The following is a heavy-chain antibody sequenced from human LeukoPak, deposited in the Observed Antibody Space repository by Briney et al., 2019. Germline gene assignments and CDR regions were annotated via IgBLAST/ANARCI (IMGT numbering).Heavy chain of an antibody. CDR1: GFTFTTSA. CDR2: IVVGSGNT. J-gene: IGHJ3*02. CDR3: AAVPNANAWYWDDAFDI. D-gene: IGHD2-8*02. Sequence: SVKVSCKASGFTFTTSAVQWVRQARGQRLEWIGRIVVGSGNTDHAQKFQGRLTITRDISTSTAYMELSNLTSDDTAVYYCAAVPNANAWYWDDAFDIWGQGTMVTVSS. V-gene: IGHV1-58*01.